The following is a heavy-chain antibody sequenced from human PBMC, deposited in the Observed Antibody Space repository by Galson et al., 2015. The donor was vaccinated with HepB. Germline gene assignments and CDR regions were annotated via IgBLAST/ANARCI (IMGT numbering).Heavy chain of an antibody. J-gene: IGHJ6*02. D-gene: IGHD1-20*01. V-gene: IGHV3-66*02. Sequence: SLRLSCAASGFTVSSDYMNWVRQAPGKGLEWVSVIYTGGSTYYADSVKGRFTISRDNSKSTVYLQMNSLRPEDTAVYYCAGSLYNWNLNYYYGMDVWGRGTTVTVSS. CDR3: AGSLYNWNLNYYYGMDV. CDR1: GFTVSSDY. CDR2: IYTGGST.